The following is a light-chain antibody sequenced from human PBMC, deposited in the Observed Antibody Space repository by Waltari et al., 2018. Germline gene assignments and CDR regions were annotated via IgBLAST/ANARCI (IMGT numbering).Light chain of an antibody. V-gene: IGKV3-15*01. J-gene: IGKJ1*01. CDR1: QSIGNN. Sequence: EIVMTQSPATLSLSAGDRAALSCTASQSIGNNVAWYQQRPGQAPRLLLYAASTRATGVPSRFSGSGSGTEFSLANSSLQSDDFGVYYCHQYNDRPWTFGQGTRVEF. CDR2: AAS. CDR3: HQYNDRPWT.